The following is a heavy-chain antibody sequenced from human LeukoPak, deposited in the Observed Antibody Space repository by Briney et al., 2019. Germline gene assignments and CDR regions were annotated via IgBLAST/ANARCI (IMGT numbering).Heavy chain of an antibody. Sequence: GASVKVSCKASGGTFSSYAISWVRQAPGQGLEWMGGIIPIFCTANYAQKFQGRVTITTDESTSTAYMELSSLRSEDTAVYSCATSPTSVLRFLEWPKAHAFDIWGQGTMVTVSS. CDR1: GGTFSSYA. D-gene: IGHD3-3*01. CDR2: IIPIFCTA. V-gene: IGHV1-69*05. J-gene: IGHJ3*02. CDR3: ATSPTSVLRFLEWPKAHAFDI.